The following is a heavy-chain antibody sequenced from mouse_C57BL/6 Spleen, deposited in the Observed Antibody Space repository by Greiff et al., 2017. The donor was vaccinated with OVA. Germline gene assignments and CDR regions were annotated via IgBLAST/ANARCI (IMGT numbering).Heavy chain of an antibody. Sequence: EVKVEESGGGLVKPGGSLKLSCAASGFTFSDYGMHWVRQAPEKGLEWVAYISSGSSTIYYADTVKGRFTISRDNAKNTLFLQMTSLRSEDTAMYYCARKYYGSSYFFDYWGQGTTLTVSS. V-gene: IGHV5-17*01. CDR1: GFTFSDYG. CDR3: ARKYYGSSYFFDY. CDR2: ISSGSSTI. D-gene: IGHD1-1*01. J-gene: IGHJ2*01.